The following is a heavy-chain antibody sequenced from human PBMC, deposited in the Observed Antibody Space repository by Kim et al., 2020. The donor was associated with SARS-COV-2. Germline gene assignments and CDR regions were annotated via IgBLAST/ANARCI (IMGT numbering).Heavy chain of an antibody. CDR1: GYTFTSYG. Sequence: ASVKVSCKASGYTFTSYGISWVRQAPGQGLEWMGWISAYNGNTNYAQKLQGRVTMTTDTSTSTAYMELRSLRSDDTAVYYCARDWTTKDALRYFDWYSGGYYYYGMDVWGQGTTVTVSS. CDR2: ISAYNGNT. V-gene: IGHV1-18*04. J-gene: IGHJ6*02. D-gene: IGHD3-9*01. CDR3: ARDWTTKDALRYFDWYSGGYYYYGMDV.